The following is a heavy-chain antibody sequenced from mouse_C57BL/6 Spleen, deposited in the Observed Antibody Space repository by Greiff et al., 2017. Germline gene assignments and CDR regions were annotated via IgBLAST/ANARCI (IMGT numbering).Heavy chain of an antibody. CDR2: IYPGDGDT. Sequence: VQLQQSGPELVKPGASVKISCKASGYAFSSSWMNWVKQRPGKGLEWIGRIYPGDGDTNYNGKFKGKATLTADKSSSTAYMQVNSLTSEDSAVYVCARSDYYSRSHYYAMDYWGQGTSVTVSS. V-gene: IGHV1-82*01. CDR3: ARSDYYSRSHYYAMDY. CDR1: GYAFSSSW. D-gene: IGHD1-1*01. J-gene: IGHJ4*01.